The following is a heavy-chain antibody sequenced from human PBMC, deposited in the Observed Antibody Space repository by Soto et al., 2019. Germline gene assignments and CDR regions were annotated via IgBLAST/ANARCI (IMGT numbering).Heavy chain of an antibody. Sequence: PSETLSLTCTVSGGSISSYYWSWIRQPPGKGLEWIGYIYYSGSTNYNPSLKSRVTISVDTSKNQFSLKLSSVTAADTAVYYCAREGYSSSWYVPAFDIWGQGTMVTVSS. D-gene: IGHD6-13*01. V-gene: IGHV4-59*01. CDR1: GGSISSYY. CDR3: AREGYSSSWYVPAFDI. J-gene: IGHJ3*02. CDR2: IYYSGST.